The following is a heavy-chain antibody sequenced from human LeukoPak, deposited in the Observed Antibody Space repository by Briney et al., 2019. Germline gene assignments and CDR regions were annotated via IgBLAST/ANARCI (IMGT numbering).Heavy chain of an antibody. CDR1: GYTFSGYG. V-gene: IGHV1-18*01. CDR2: ITSNNGNT. J-gene: IGHJ4*02. CDR3: ARDQRNSGSYRFEY. D-gene: IGHD1-26*01. Sequence: ASVTVSCKTSGYTFSGYGISWVRQAPGQGLEWMGWITSNNGNTNYAPSLQGRVTMTKDTSTNTAYMELTSLRSDDTAVYYCARDQRNSGSYRFEYWGQGTLVTVSS.